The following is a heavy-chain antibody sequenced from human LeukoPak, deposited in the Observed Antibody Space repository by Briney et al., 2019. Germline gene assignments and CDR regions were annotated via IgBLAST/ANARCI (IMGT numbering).Heavy chain of an antibody. Sequence: WASVKVSCKASGYTFTDYNISWVRQAPGQGLEWMGWISSYNGNTNYAQTLQGRVTMTTDTSTSTAYMELRSLRSDDTAVYYCAIPAVAGQFDHRGQGTLVTVSS. J-gene: IGHJ4*02. CDR1: GYTFTDYN. CDR3: AIPAVAGQFDH. V-gene: IGHV1-18*01. D-gene: IGHD6-19*01. CDR2: ISSYNGNT.